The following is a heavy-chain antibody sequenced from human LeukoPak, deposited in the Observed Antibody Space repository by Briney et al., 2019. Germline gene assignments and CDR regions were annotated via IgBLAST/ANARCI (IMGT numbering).Heavy chain of an antibody. D-gene: IGHD3-22*01. CDR3: AKVTFYYDSISYQSDAIDI. J-gene: IGHJ3*02. CDR2: IQFDGNER. V-gene: IGHV3-30*02. CDR1: GFIFSTYG. Sequence: GGSLRLSCAASGFIFSTYGMHWVRQAPGKGLEWVSYIQFDGNERYYADSVKGRFTISRDNSKNTLYLQMSSLRAEDSAAYYCAKVTFYYDSISYQSDAIDIWGQGTMVTVSS.